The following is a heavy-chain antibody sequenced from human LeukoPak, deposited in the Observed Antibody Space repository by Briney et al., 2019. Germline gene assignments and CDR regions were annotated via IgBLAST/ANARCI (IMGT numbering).Heavy chain of an antibody. Sequence: GGSLRLSCAASGFTFSSYSMNWVRQAPGKGLEWVSSISSRSSYIYYADSVKGRFTISRDNAKNSLYLQMNSLRAENTAVYYCARAVVALDYWGQGTLVTVSS. D-gene: IGHD5-12*01. J-gene: IGHJ4*02. CDR1: GFTFSSYS. V-gene: IGHV3-21*01. CDR3: ARAVVALDY. CDR2: ISSRSSYI.